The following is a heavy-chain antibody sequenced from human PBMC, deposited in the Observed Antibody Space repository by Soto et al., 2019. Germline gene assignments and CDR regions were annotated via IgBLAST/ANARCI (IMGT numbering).Heavy chain of an antibody. J-gene: IGHJ4*02. CDR3: TKHMIALATASIY. V-gene: IGHV3-23*01. D-gene: IGHD3-16*01. Sequence: GGSLRLSCVGSGFTFNSYAMSWVRQAPGKGLEWVSAISRGGDVTYYADSVKGRFTISRDNSKNTLLLQMNSLRAEDTAVYYCTKHMIALATASIYWGQGALVTVSS. CDR2: ISRGGDVT. CDR1: GFTFNSYA.